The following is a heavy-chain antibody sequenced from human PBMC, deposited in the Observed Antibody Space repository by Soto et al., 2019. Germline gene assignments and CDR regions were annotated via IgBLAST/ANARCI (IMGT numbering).Heavy chain of an antibody. Sequence: SETLSLTCTVSGGSISSYYWSWIRQPPGKGLEWIGYIYYSGSTNYNPSLKSRVTISVDTSKNQFSLKLSSVTAADTAVYYCARDSTVVTPNYATDVWGQGTTVTVSS. CDR3: ARDSTVVTPNYATDV. J-gene: IGHJ6*02. CDR1: GGSISSYY. CDR2: IYYSGST. D-gene: IGHD2-21*02. V-gene: IGHV4-59*12.